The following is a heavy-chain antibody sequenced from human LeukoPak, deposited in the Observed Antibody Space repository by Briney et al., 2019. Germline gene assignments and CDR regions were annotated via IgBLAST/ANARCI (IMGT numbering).Heavy chain of an antibody. CDR1: GFTFSTYN. CDR2: INASNSTI. J-gene: IGHJ5*02. CDR3: ARDVAVAGTAGTNWFDP. V-gene: IGHV3-48*01. D-gene: IGHD6-19*01. Sequence: GGSLRLSCTASGFTFSTYNMNWVRQAPGRGLEWVSYINASNSTIYYAPSVKGRFIISRDNAKNSLYLQMDSLRAEDTAVYYCARDVAVAGTAGTNWFDPWGQGTLVTVSS.